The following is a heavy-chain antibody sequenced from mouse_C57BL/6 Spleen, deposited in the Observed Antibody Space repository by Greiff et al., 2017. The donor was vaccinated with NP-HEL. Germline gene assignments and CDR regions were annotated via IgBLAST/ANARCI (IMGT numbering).Heavy chain of an antibody. CDR3: ARGGSLYYAMDY. Sequence: VQLQESGPELVKPGASVKISCKASGYAFSSSWMNWVKQRPGKGLEWIGRIYPGDGDTNYNGKFKGKATLTADKSSSTAYMQRSSLTSEDSAVYFCARGGSLYYAMDYWGQGTSVTVSS. CDR1: GYAFSSSW. V-gene: IGHV1-82*01. J-gene: IGHJ4*01. D-gene: IGHD6-1*01. CDR2: IYPGDGDT.